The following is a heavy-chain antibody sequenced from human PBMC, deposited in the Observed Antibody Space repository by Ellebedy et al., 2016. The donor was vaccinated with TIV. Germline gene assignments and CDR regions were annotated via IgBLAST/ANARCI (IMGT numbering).Heavy chain of an antibody. V-gene: IGHV4-34*01. J-gene: IGHJ3*02. CDR2: INHSGST. Sequence: MPSETLSLTCAVYGGSFSGYYWSWIRQPPGKGLEWIGEINHSGSTNYNPSLESRVTISVDASRNQFTLKLTSTSAADTAVYYCARGLRFRWAFDIWGQGTVVSVSS. CDR1: GGSFSGYY. CDR3: ARGLRFRWAFDI. D-gene: IGHD2-21*01.